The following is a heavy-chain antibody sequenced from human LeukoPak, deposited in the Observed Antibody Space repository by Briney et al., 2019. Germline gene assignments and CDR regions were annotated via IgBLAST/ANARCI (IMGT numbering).Heavy chain of an antibody. CDR1: GFTFSSYA. Sequence: GSLRLSCAASGFTFSSYAMSWVRQAPGKGLEWVSAIVGSGGSTYYADSVKGRFTISRDNSKNTLFLQMNSLRAEDTAVYYCAKDRRDCSGGSCYDTFADYWGQGTLVTVSS. D-gene: IGHD2-15*01. CDR2: IVGSGGST. V-gene: IGHV3-23*01. CDR3: AKDRRDCSGGSCYDTFADY. J-gene: IGHJ4*02.